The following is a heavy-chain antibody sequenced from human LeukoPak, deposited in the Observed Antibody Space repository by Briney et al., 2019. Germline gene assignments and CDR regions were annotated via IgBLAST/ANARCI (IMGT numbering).Heavy chain of an antibody. Sequence: PSETLSLTCTVSGGSISSTSYYWGWIRQPPGKGLEWIGNIYYSGSTYYNPSLKSQVTISVDTSKNQFSLKLSSVTAADTAVYYCARQGIAVAGTFRKYYFDYWGQGTLVTVSS. CDR1: GGSISSTSYY. CDR2: IYYSGST. D-gene: IGHD6-19*01. V-gene: IGHV4-39*01. CDR3: ARQGIAVAGTFRKYYFDY. J-gene: IGHJ4*02.